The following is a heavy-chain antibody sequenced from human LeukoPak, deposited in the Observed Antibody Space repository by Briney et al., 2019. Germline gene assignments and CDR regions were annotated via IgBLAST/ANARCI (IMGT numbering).Heavy chain of an antibody. D-gene: IGHD4-17*01. J-gene: IGHJ4*02. CDR2: IHLSGSS. Sequence: SETLSLTCTVSGGAMGSYYWSWIRQPAGRGLEWIGRIHLSGSSKYHPSLNGRVTMSTDTSKNQFFLNLTSVIAADTAVYYCASTITVTTDYWGQGTLVTVSS. V-gene: IGHV4-4*07. CDR1: GGAMGSYY. CDR3: ASTITVTTDY.